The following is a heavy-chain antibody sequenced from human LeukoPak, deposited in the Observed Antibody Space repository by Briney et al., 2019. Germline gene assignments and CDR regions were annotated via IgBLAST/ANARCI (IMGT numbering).Heavy chain of an antibody. CDR1: GFTFSRYW. CDR3: ARGSSEFGY. J-gene: IGHJ4*02. Sequence: GGSLRLSCAASGFTFSRYWMSWVRQAPGKGLEWVANINLDGSEKYYVDSVKGRFTISRDNAKNSLYLQMNSLRAEDTAVYYCARGSSEFGYWGQGTLVTVSS. V-gene: IGHV3-7*01. CDR2: INLDGSEK. D-gene: IGHD6-13*01.